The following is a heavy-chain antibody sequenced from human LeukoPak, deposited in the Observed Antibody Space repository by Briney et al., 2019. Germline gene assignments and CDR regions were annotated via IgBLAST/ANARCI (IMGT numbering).Heavy chain of an antibody. V-gene: IGHV3-23*01. CDR2: ISGSGGST. J-gene: IGHJ4*02. CDR3: ANLERGIAVVPCGHFDY. D-gene: IGHD3-22*01. Sequence: GGSLRLSCAASGFTFSSYAMSWVRQAQGKGLEWVSAISGSGGSTYYADSVKGRFTISRDNSKNTLYLQINSVRSEDTAVYYCANLERGIAVVPCGHFDYWGQGTLVTVSS. CDR1: GFTFSSYA.